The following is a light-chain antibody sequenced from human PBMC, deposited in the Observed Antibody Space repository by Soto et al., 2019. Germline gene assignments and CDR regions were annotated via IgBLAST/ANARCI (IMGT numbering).Light chain of an antibody. CDR2: ENI. Sequence: QSALTQPASVSGSPGQSITISCTGTSSDVGSYNLVTWYQYHPGKVPKLITYENIKRPSGVSDRFSGSKSGNTASLTISGLQAEDEADYYCCSYAGSDNWAFGGGTKLTVL. J-gene: IGLJ3*02. CDR3: CSYAGSDNWA. V-gene: IGLV2-23*01. CDR1: SSDVGSYNL.